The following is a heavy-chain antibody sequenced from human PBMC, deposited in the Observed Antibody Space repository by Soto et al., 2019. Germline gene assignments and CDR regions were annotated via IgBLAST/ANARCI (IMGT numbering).Heavy chain of an antibody. CDR2: IKSKTDGGTT. CDR3: TPLGYCGGCSCYSQQV. D-gene: IGHD2-15*01. J-gene: IGHJ4*02. CDR1: SVSNAW. V-gene: IGHV3-15*07. Sequence: SVSNAWMNWVRQAPGKGLEWVGRIKSKTDGGTTDYAAPVKGKFTISRDDSKNTLYLQMHSLKTEDTAVYYCTPLGYCGGCSCYSQQVWGQGTLVTVSS.